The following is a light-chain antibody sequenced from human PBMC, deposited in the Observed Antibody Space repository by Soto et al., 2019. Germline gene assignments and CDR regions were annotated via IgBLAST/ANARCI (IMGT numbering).Light chain of an antibody. Sequence: EIVLTQSPGTLSLSPGERATLSCRASQSVAGTYLAWYQQKPGQAPRLLIYRASSRATGIPDRFSGSGSGTDCTLTISRLEPEDFAVFYCQQYGSSPVTFGQGTRLEIK. CDR1: QSVAGTY. J-gene: IGKJ5*01. CDR2: RAS. V-gene: IGKV3-20*01. CDR3: QQYGSSPVT.